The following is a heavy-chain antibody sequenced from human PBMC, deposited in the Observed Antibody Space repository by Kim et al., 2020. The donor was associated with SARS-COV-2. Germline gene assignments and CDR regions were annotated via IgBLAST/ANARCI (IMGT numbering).Heavy chain of an antibody. CDR2: T. CDR3: ANGYSGSFDY. Sequence: TYYAASVKGRFTISRDNSKNTLYLQMNSPRADDTAVYYCANGYSGSFDYWGQGTLVTVSS. J-gene: IGHJ4*02. V-gene: IGHV3-23*01. D-gene: IGHD5-12*01.